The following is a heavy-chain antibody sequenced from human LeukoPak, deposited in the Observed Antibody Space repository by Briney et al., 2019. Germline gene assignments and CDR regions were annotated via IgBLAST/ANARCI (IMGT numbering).Heavy chain of an antibody. D-gene: IGHD3-10*01. J-gene: IGHJ4*02. CDR3: AKDRLLWFGELPIYFDY. CDR2: ISGSGGST. Sequence: GGSLRLSCAASGFTFSSYAVSWVRQAPGKGLEWVSTISGSGGSTYYADSVKGRFTISGGNSKNTLYLQMNSLRAEGTAVYYCAKDRLLWFGELPIYFDYWGQGTLVTVSS. CDR1: GFTFSSYA. V-gene: IGHV3-23*01.